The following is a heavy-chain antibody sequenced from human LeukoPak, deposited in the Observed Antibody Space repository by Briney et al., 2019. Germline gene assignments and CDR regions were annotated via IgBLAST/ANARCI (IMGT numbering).Heavy chain of an antibody. D-gene: IGHD4-17*01. CDR3: AREGATREYTGDTWRYFFDF. CDR2: IDPHGGTT. Sequence: ASVKVSCKASGYTFSIYSVHWVRQAPGQGLEWVGTIDPHGGTTSFAQKFQGRVTLTRDVSTNTVSMELRSLRYEDTAVYFCAREGATREYTGDTWRYFFDFWGQGTLVTVSS. V-gene: IGHV1-46*01. J-gene: IGHJ4*02. CDR1: GYTFSIYS.